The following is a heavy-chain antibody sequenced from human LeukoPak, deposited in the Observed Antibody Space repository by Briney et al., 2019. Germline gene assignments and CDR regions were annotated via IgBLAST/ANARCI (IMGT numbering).Heavy chain of an antibody. CDR1: GFTFSSYD. CDR3: AKGSRGTLGLDY. CDR2: IRYDGSDK. V-gene: IGHV3-30*02. Sequence: GGSLRLSCAASGFTFSSYDMYWVRQAPGKGLQWVAFIRYDGSDKYHADSVKGRFTISRDNSKNTVYMQMNSLRAEDTAVYYCAKGSRGTLGLDYWGQGTLVTVSS. D-gene: IGHD5-12*01. J-gene: IGHJ4*02.